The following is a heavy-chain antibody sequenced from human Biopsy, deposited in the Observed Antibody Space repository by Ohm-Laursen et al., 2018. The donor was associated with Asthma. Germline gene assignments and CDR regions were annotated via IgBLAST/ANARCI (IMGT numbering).Heavy chain of an antibody. J-gene: IGHJ6*02. CDR1: GYTFNSAG. V-gene: IGHV1-18*01. Sequence: GASVKVSCKTSGYTFNSAGITWVRQAPGQGLEWMGWISVYNGNTKVAQKLQDRVTMITDTSTSTAYMELRSLRSDDTAVYFCARAVYYSPYYGMDVWGQGTTVTVS. CDR3: ARAVYYSPYYGMDV. CDR2: ISVYNGNT. D-gene: IGHD3-10*01.